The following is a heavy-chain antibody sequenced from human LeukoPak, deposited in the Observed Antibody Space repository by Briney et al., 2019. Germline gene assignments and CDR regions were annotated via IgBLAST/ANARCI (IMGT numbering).Heavy chain of an antibody. Sequence: ASVEVSCKASGGTFSSYAISWVRQAPGQGLGWMGRIIPILGIANYAQKFQGRVTITADKSTSTAYMELSSLRSEDTAVYYCARDPSVVRAFDIWGQGTMVTVSS. V-gene: IGHV1-69*04. CDR1: GGTFSSYA. CDR3: ARDPSVVRAFDI. CDR2: IIPILGIA. D-gene: IGHD2-21*01. J-gene: IGHJ3*02.